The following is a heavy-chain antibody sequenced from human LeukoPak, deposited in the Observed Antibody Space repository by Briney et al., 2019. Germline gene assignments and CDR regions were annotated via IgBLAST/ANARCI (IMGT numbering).Heavy chain of an antibody. Sequence: GGSLRLSCAASRFTFSSYWMHWVRQAPGKGLVWVSRINSDGSSTNYADSVKGRFTISRDNAKNTLYLQMNSLRAEDTAVYYCARWNWGYYFDYWGQGTLVTVSS. CDR1: RFTFSSYW. J-gene: IGHJ4*02. D-gene: IGHD7-27*01. CDR2: INSDGSST. CDR3: ARWNWGYYFDY. V-gene: IGHV3-74*01.